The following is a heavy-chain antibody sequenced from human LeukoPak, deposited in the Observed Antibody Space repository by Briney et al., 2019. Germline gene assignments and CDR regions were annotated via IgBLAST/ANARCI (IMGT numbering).Heavy chain of an antibody. CDR3: AKDALQLWLSFYYFDY. CDR2: ISGSGGAGT. Sequence: GGSLRLSCAASGFTFSSYAMSWVRQAPGKGLEWVSTISGSGGAGTYYADSVKGRFTISRDNSKNTLYLQMNSLRAEDTAVYYCAKDALQLWLSFYYFDYWGQGTLVTVSS. V-gene: IGHV3-23*01. J-gene: IGHJ4*02. CDR1: GFTFSSYA. D-gene: IGHD5-18*01.